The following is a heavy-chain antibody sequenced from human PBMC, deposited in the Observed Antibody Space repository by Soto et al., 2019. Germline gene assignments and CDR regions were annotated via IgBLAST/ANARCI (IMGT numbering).Heavy chain of an antibody. CDR3: AGEVGGTGLHF. D-gene: IGHD3-9*01. J-gene: IGHJ4*02. CDR2: IIPMFGTA. Sequence: QVQLVQSGAEVKKPGSSVKVSCRTSGGTFKNYGFSWVRQAPGQGLEWMGGIIPMFGTANYGQIFQGRLTITADESTSTAYMELSSLKSEDTAVYYCAGEVGGTGLHFWGQGTLVLVSS. V-gene: IGHV1-69*12. CDR1: GGTFKNYG.